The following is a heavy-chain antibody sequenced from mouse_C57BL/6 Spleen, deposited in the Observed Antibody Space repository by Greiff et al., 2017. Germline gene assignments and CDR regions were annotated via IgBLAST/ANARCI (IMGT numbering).Heavy chain of an antibody. CDR1: GYSITSGYY. CDR2: ISYDGSN. V-gene: IGHV3-6*01. CDR3: ARAGHWYFDV. J-gene: IGHJ1*03. Sequence: EVQVVESGPGLVKPSQSLSLTCSVTGYSITSGYYWNWIRQFPGNKLEWMGYISYDGSNNYKPSLKNRISITRDTSKNQFFLKLNSVTTEDTATYYCARAGHWYFDVWGTGTTVTVSS.